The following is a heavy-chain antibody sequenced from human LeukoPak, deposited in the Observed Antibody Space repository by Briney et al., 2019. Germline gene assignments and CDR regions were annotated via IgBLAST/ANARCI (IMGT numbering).Heavy chain of an antibody. CDR2: IKPDGSEK. V-gene: IGHV3-7*01. Sequence: PGGSLRLSCAASGFTFSSYWMSWVRQSPGKGLEWVANIKPDGSEKYYVDSVKGRFTISRDNAKNALYLEMNSLRAGDTAVYYCARKRMYSGSGSTYPYYDYWGQGTLVTVSS. CDR3: ARKRMYSGSGSTYPYYDY. J-gene: IGHJ4*02. CDR1: GFTFSSYW. D-gene: IGHD3-10*01.